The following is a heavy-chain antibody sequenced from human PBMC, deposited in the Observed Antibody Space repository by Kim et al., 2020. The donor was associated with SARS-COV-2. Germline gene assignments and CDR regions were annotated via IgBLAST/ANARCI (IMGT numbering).Heavy chain of an antibody. CDR3: ARDQSWGSGLFNWFDP. V-gene: IGHV4-59*13. CDR2: IYYSGST. CDR1: GGSISSYY. J-gene: IGHJ5*02. Sequence: SETLSLTCTVSGGSISSYYWSWIRQPPGKGLEWIGYIYYSGSTNYNPSLKSRVTISVDTSKNQFSLKLSSVTAADTAVYYCARDQSWGSGLFNWFDPWGQGTLVTVSS. D-gene: IGHD3-10*01.